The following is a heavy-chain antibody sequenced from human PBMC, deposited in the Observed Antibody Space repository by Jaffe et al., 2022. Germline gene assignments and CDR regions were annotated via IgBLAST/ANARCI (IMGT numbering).Heavy chain of an antibody. CDR3: ARDHCSGGSCYSVYYYYYMDV. J-gene: IGHJ6*03. V-gene: IGHV1-3*01. CDR2: INAGNGNT. CDR1: GYTFTSYA. D-gene: IGHD2-15*01. Sequence: QVQLVQSGAEVKKPGASVKVSCKASGYTFTSYAMHWVRQAPGQRLEWMGWINAGNGNTKYSQKFQGRVTITRDTSASTAYMELSSLRSEDTAVYYCARDHCSGGSCYSVYYYYYMDVWGKGTTVTVSS.